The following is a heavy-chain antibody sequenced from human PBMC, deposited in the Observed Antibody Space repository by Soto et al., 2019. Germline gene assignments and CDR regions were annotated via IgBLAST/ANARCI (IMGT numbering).Heavy chain of an antibody. CDR1: GYTFTSYD. D-gene: IGHD4-17*01. CDR2: MNPNSGNT. J-gene: IGHJ4*02. Sequence: QVQLVQSGAEVKKPGASVKVSCEASGYTFTSYDINWVRQATGQGLEWMGWMNPNSGNTGYAQRVQGRVTMTRNTSISTAYMELSSLRSEYTAVYYCARSTNDYGDRHWGQGTLVTVSS. CDR3: ARSTNDYGDRH. V-gene: IGHV1-8*01.